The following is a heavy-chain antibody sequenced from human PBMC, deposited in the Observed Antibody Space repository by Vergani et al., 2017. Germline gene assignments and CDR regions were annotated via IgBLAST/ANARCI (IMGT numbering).Heavy chain of an antibody. CDR1: GGSFSGYY. D-gene: IGHD4-23*01. V-gene: IGHV4-34*01. CDR3: ARKGATVVPSYWYFDL. CDR2: INHSGST. J-gene: IGHJ2*01. Sequence: QVQLQESGPGLLKPSETLSLTCAVYGGSFSGYYWSWIRQPPGKGLEWIGEINHSGSTNYNPSLKSRVTISVDTSKNQFSLKLSSVTAADTAVYYCARKGATVVPSYWYFDLWGRGTLVTVSS.